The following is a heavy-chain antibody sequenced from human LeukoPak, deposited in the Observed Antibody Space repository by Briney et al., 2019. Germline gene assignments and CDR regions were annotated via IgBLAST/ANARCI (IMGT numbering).Heavy chain of an antibody. V-gene: IGHV4-34*01. CDR1: GGSFSGYY. J-gene: IGHJ4*02. Sequence: PSETLSLTCAVYGGSFSGYYWSWIRQPPGKGLEWIGEINHSGSTNYNPSLKSRVTISVDMSKNQFSLKLSSVTAADTAVYYCAREDYGAIYWGQGTLVTVSS. CDR3: AREDYGAIY. CDR2: INHSGST. D-gene: IGHD4-17*01.